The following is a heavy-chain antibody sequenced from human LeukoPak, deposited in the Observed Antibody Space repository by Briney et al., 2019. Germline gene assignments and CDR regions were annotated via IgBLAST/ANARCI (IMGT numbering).Heavy chain of an antibody. V-gene: IGHV4-34*01. J-gene: IGHJ5*02. CDR3: ARGLVMITFGGVIVKGPNWFDP. CDR1: GGSFSGYY. CDR2: INHSGST. Sequence: SETLSLTCAVYGGSFSGYYWSWIRQPPGKGLEWIGEINHSGSTNYNPSLKSRVTISVDTSKNQFSLKLSSVTAADTAVYYCARGLVMITFGGVIVKGPNWFDPWGQGTLVTVSS. D-gene: IGHD3-16*02.